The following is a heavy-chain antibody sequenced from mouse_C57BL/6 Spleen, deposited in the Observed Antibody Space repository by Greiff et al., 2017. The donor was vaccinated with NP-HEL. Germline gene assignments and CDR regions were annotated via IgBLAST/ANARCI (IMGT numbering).Heavy chain of an antibody. D-gene: IGHD4-1*01. CDR2: ISYDGSN. CDR3: ASTGTGGYFDY. Sequence: EVQLQESGPGLVKPSQSLSLTCSVTGYSITSGYYWNWIRQFPGNKLEWMGYISYDGSNNYNPSLKNRISITRDTSKNQFFLKLNSVTTEDTATYYCASTGTGGYFDYWGQGTTLTVSS. J-gene: IGHJ2*01. V-gene: IGHV3-6*01. CDR1: GYSITSGYY.